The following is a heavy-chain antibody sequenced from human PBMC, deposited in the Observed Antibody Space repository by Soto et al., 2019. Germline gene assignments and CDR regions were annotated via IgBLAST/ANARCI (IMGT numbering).Heavy chain of an antibody. CDR2: ISGSGGST. D-gene: IGHD3-10*01. Sequence: EVQLLESGGGLVQPGGSLRLSCAASGFTFSSYAMSWVRQAPGKGLEWVSAISGSGGSTYYADSVKGRFTISRDNSKNTLYLQMNSLRAEDTAVYYCAKLCFDGSGSYYNAKLFDYWGQGTLVTVSS. V-gene: IGHV3-23*01. CDR1: GFTFSSYA. J-gene: IGHJ4*02. CDR3: AKLCFDGSGSYYNAKLFDY.